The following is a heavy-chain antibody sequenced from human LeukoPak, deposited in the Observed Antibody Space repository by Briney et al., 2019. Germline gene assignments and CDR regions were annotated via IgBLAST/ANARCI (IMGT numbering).Heavy chain of an antibody. CDR3: ARSDSSPPSFDY. Sequence: SETLSLTCAVYGGSFSGYYWGWIRQPLGKGLEWIGEINHSGSTNYNPSLKSRVTISVDTSKNQFSLKLSSVTAADTAVYYCARSDSSPPSFDYWGREPWSPSPQ. J-gene: IGHJ4*02. CDR1: GGSFSGYY. CDR2: INHSGST. D-gene: IGHD6-13*01. V-gene: IGHV4-34*01.